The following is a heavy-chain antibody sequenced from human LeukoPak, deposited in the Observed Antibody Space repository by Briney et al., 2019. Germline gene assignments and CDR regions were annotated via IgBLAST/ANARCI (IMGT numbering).Heavy chain of an antibody. CDR2: ISGSGGST. D-gene: IGHD3-22*01. Sequence: GGSLRLSCAASGFTFSIYGMHWVRQAPGKGLEWVSAISGSGGSTYYADSVKGRFTISRDNSKNTLYLQMNSLRAEDTAVYYCAKGYYYDSSGYYYVGYYFDYWGQGTLVTVSS. CDR3: AKGYYYDSSGYYYVGYYFDY. V-gene: IGHV3-23*01. J-gene: IGHJ4*02. CDR1: GFTFSIYG.